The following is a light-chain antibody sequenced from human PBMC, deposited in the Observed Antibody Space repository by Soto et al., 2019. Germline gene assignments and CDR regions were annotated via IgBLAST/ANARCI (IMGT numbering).Light chain of an antibody. J-gene: IGKJ1*01. CDR2: DVS. V-gene: IGKV1-5*01. CDR3: QQYNSYSSET. CDR1: QNIRNW. Sequence: DIQMTQSPSTLSASIGDRVTITCLASQNIRNWLAWYQQKPGKAPKLLIYDVSSLESGVPSRFSGSGSGTEFTLTISSLQPDDFATYYCQQYNSYSSETFGQGTKVDIK.